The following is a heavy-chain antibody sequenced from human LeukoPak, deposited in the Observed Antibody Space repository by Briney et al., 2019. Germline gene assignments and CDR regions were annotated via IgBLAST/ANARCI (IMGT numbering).Heavy chain of an antibody. Sequence: VASVKVSCKASGYTFTSYYMHWVRQAPGQGLEWMGIINPSGGSTSYAQKFQGRVTMTRDTSTSTVYMELSSLRSEDTAVYYCARGHYDFWSGYRYYFDYWGQGTLVTVSS. D-gene: IGHD3-3*01. V-gene: IGHV1-46*01. J-gene: IGHJ4*02. CDR2: INPSGGST. CDR1: GYTFTSYY. CDR3: ARGHYDFWSGYRYYFDY.